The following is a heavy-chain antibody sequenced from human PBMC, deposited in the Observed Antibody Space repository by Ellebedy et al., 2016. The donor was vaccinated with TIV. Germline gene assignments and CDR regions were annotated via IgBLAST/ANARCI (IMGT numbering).Heavy chain of an antibody. Sequence: MPSETLSLTCTVSGGSISSYYWSWIRQPPGKGLEWIGYIYYSGSTNYNPSLKSRVTISVDTSKNQFSLKLSSVTAADTAVYYCARVEQLVFDYWGQGTLVTVSS. CDR2: IYYSGST. D-gene: IGHD6-6*01. V-gene: IGHV4-59*08. J-gene: IGHJ4*02. CDR3: ARVEQLVFDY. CDR1: GGSISSYY.